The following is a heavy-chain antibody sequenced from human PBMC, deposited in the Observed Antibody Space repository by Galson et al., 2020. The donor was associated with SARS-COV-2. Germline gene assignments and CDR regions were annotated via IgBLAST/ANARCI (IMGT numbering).Heavy chain of an antibody. J-gene: IGHJ4*02. CDR1: GGSISSSSYY. CDR3: ARVEGNQGSTYD. V-gene: IGHV4-39*07. CDR2: IFYTGST. Sequence: ASETLSLTCTVSGGSISSSSYYWGWIRQPPGKGLEWIGSIFYTGSTYYNPSLKSRVTISVATSKNQFSLKLTSVTAADTAVYYCARVEGNQGSTYDWGQGTLVTVSS. D-gene: IGHD2-2*01.